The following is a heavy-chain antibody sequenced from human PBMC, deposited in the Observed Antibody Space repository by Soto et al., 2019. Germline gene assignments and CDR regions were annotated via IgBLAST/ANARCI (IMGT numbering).Heavy chain of an antibody. V-gene: IGHV3-74*01. J-gene: IGHJ4*02. D-gene: IGHD3-22*01. CDR3: TRPRYDGSGTPFDY. Sequence: GRPLRLACATSSFTFGSYWMHWARQAPGKGLVWVSRISGDGSSTTYADSVKGRFIISRDNAQNTLYLQMNSLRADDTAVYYCTRPRYDGSGTPFDYWGQGT. CDR2: ISGDGSST. CDR1: SFTFGSYW.